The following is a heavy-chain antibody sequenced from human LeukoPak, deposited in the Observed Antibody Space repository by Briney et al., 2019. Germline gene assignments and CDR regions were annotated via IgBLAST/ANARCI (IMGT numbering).Heavy chain of an antibody. D-gene: IGHD2-2*01. V-gene: IGHV4-61*02. CDR1: GGSISSGSYY. CDR2: IYTSGST. Sequence: SSETLSLTCTVSGGSISSGSYYWSWIRQPAGKGLEWIGRIYTSGSTTYNPSLKSRVTMSVDTSRNQFSLKLSSVTAADTAVYYCARATSWYVSCFDPWGQGTLVTVSS. CDR3: ARATSWYVSCFDP. J-gene: IGHJ5*02.